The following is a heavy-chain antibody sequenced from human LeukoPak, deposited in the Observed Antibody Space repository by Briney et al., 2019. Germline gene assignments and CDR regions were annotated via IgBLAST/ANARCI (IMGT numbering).Heavy chain of an antibody. CDR3: ASLAAAGSDFDY. J-gene: IGHJ4*02. CDR2: ISYDGSNK. D-gene: IGHD6-13*01. Sequence: GRSLRLSCAASGFTFSSYAMHWVRQAPGKGLEWVAVISYDGSNKYYADSVKGRFTISRDNAKNSLYLQMNSLRAEGTALYYCASLAAAGSDFDYWGQGTLVTVSS. CDR1: GFTFSSYA. V-gene: IGHV3-30-3*01.